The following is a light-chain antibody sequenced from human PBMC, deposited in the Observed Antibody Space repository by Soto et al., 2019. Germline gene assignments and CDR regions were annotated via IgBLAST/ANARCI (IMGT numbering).Light chain of an antibody. J-gene: IGLJ3*02. CDR3: AAWDDSLNGWV. CDR1: SSNIGSNT. CDR2: SNN. Sequence: QSVLTQPPSASGTPGQRVTISCSGSSSNIGSNTVNWYQQLPGTAPKLLIYSNNQRPSGVPDRFSGSKSVTSASLAISGLQSEDEAYYYCAAWDDSLNGWVFGGGTKLTVL. V-gene: IGLV1-44*01.